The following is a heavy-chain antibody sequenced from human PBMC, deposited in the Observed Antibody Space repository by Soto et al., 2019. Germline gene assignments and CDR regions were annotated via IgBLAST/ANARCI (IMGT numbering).Heavy chain of an antibody. Sequence: ASVKVSCKASGYTFTKYTIHWVRQAPGQRLEWMGWINPGNGNTEYSQKFQGRVTITRDTSASTAYMELSSLRSEDTAVYYCARINRNYYNSSGYPVSTPYYFDHWGQGTLVTVS. D-gene: IGHD3-22*01. CDR2: INPGNGNT. J-gene: IGHJ4*02. CDR3: ARINRNYYNSSGYPVSTPYYFDH. CDR1: GYTFTKYT. V-gene: IGHV1-3*01.